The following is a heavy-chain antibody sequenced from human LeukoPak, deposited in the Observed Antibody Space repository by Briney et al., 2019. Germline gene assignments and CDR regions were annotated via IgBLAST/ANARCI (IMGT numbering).Heavy chain of an antibody. D-gene: IGHD3-10*01. J-gene: IGHJ4*02. V-gene: IGHV3-11*03. CDR3: TRHLDYYGSGSYEY. Sequence: GGSLRLSCEASGFPFSDYYMGWIRQAPGKGLKWVAYISDSSTYTNYADSVKGRFTISRDNAKNSLYLQMNSLRAEDTAVYYCTRHLDYYGSGSYEYWGQGTLVTVSS. CDR2: ISDSSTYT. CDR1: GFPFSDYY.